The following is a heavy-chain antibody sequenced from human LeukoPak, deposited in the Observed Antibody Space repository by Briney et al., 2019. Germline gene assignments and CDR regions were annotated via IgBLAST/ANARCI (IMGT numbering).Heavy chain of an antibody. J-gene: IGHJ4*02. V-gene: IGHV3-9*01. CDR3: ARDYYDSSGYSLGSFDY. D-gene: IGHD3-22*01. CDR1: GFTFDDYA. CDR2: ISWNSGSI. Sequence: PGGSLRLSCAASGFTFDDYAMHWVRQAPGKGLEWVSGISWNSGSIGYADSVKGRFTISRDNSKNTLYLQMNSLRAEDTAVYYCARDYYDSSGYSLGSFDYWGQGTLVTVSS.